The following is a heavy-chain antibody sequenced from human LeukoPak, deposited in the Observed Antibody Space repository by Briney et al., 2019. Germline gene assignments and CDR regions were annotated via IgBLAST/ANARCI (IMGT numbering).Heavy chain of an antibody. CDR1: GGSFSGYY. CDR3: ARCRVGYSYGYGPNYYMDV. Sequence: PSETLSLTCAVYGGSFSGYYWSWIRQPPGKGLEWIGEINHSGSTNYNPSLKSRVTISVDTSKNQFSLKLSSVTAADTAVYYCARCRVGYSYGYGPNYYMDVWGKGTTVTVSS. D-gene: IGHD5-18*01. J-gene: IGHJ6*03. V-gene: IGHV4-34*01. CDR2: INHSGST.